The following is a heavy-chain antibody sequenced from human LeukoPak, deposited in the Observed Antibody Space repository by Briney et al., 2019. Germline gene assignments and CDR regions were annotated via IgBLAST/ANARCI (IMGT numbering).Heavy chain of an antibody. D-gene: IGHD3-22*01. V-gene: IGHV3-33*01. Sequence: GRSLRLSCAASGFTFSSYGVHWVRQAPGKGLEWVAVIWYDGSNKYYADSVKGRFTISRDNSKNTLYLQMNSLRAEDTAVYYCARDYDSSGYYPGCFDYWGQGTLVTVSS. CDR3: ARDYDSSGYYPGCFDY. CDR1: GFTFSSYG. J-gene: IGHJ4*02. CDR2: IWYDGSNK.